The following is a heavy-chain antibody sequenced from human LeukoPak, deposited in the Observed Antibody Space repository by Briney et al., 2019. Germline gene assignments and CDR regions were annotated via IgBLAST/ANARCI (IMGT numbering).Heavy chain of an antibody. CDR1: GGSISSYY. Sequence: KPSETLSLTCTVSGGSISSYYWSWIRQPPGKGLEWIGYIYYSGSTYYNPSLKGRVTISVDTSTNQFSLKLRSVTAADTAVYYCARGRDGYNYRFFDYWGQGTLVTVSS. CDR3: ARGRDGYNYRFFDY. V-gene: IGHV4-59*01. CDR2: IYYSGST. J-gene: IGHJ4*02. D-gene: IGHD5-24*01.